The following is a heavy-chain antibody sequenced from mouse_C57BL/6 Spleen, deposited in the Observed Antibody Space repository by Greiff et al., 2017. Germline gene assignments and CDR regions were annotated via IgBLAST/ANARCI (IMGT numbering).Heavy chain of an antibody. V-gene: IGHV1-72*01. CDR3: ARMELYGYDYAMDY. Sequence: QVHVKQPGAELVKPGASVKLSCKASGYTFTSYWMHWVKQRPGRGLEWIGRIDPNSGGTKYNEKFKSKATLTVDQPSSTAYMQLSSLTSEDSAVYYCARMELYGYDYAMDYWGQGTSVTVSS. CDR1: GYTFTSYW. CDR2: IDPNSGGT. J-gene: IGHJ4*01. D-gene: IGHD2-2*01.